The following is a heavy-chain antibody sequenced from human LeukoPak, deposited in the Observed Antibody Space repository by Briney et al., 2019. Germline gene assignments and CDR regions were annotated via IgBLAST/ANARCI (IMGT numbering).Heavy chain of an antibody. Sequence: GGSLRLSCAASGFTFSSYWMHWVRQAPGKGLVWVSRINSDGSSTSYADSVKGRFTISRDNAKNTLYLQMNSLRAEDTAVYYCARENSGWSLGYYYGMDVWGQGTTVTVSS. V-gene: IGHV3-74*01. CDR2: INSDGSST. J-gene: IGHJ6*02. CDR3: ARENSGWSLGYYYGMDV. CDR1: GFTFSSYW. D-gene: IGHD6-19*01.